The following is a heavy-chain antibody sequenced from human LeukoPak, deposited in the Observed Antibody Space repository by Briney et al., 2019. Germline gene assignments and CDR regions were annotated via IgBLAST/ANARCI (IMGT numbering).Heavy chain of an antibody. V-gene: IGHV3-74*01. D-gene: IGHD3-3*01. CDR2: IDIDGSTT. Sequence: PGGSLRLSCAASGSSTSSFSMHWVRQAPGKGLVWVSRIDIDGSTTRYAESVKGRLTISRDNAKNTLYLQMNSLRAEDTAVYYCARGAGWSGSGTYYFYYWGQGTLVTVSS. CDR1: GSSTSSFS. J-gene: IGHJ4*02. CDR3: ARGAGWSGSGTYYFYY.